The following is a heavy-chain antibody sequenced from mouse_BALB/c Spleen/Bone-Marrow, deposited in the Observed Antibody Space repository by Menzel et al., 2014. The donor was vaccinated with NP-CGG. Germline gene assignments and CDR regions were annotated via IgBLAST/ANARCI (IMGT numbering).Heavy chain of an antibody. D-gene: IGHD1-1*01. Sequence: VKLMESGPGLVAPSQSLSITCTVSGFSLTSYGVHWVRQPPGKALEWLGVIWAGGSTNYNSALMSRLSISKGNSKSQVFLKMNSLQTDDTAMYYCARGSYYEGAMDYWGQGTSVTVSS. J-gene: IGHJ4*01. CDR2: IWAGGST. CDR1: GFSLTSYG. CDR3: ARGSYYEGAMDY. V-gene: IGHV2-9*02.